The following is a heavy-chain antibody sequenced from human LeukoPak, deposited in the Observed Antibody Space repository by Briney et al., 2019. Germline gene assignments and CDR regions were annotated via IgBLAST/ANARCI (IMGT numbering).Heavy chain of an antibody. V-gene: IGHV3-66*01. D-gene: IGHD6-13*01. CDR2: IYSGGST. J-gene: IGHJ4*02. CDR1: GFTVSSNY. CDR3: ARDRIAAAGTVFDY. Sequence: GGSLRLSCAASGFTVSSNYMSWVRQAPGKGLEWVSVIYSGGSTYYADSVKGRFTISRDNSKNTLYLQMNSLRAEDTAVYYCARDRIAAAGTVFDYWGQGTLVTVSS.